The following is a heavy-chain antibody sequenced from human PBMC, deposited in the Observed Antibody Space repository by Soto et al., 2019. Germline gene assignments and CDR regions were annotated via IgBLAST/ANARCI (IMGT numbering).Heavy chain of an antibody. V-gene: IGHV3-23*01. CDR3: AKNRGRVTTSWHFDY. J-gene: IGHJ4*02. D-gene: IGHD4-17*01. CDR2: IHGGGNSA. Sequence: EVQLLESGGDLVQPGRSLRLSCAASGFTFSGYAMSWVRQAPGKGLGWVSVIHGGGNSAYYADSVKGRFTISRDNSKNTLYLKMSRLRGEDTAVYCAKNRGRVTTSWHFDYWGQGTLVTVSS. CDR1: GFTFSGYA.